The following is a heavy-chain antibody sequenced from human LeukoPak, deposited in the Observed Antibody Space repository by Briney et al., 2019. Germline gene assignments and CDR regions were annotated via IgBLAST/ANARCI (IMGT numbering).Heavy chain of an antibody. CDR3: ARGLGARDY. V-gene: IGHV4-34*01. Sequence: PSETLSLTCAVYGGSFSGYYWSWLRQPPGKGLEWIGEINHSGSTNYNPSLKSRVTISVDTSKNQRSLQLSSVPAADTAVYYCARGLGARDYWGQGTLVTVSS. CDR2: INHSGST. J-gene: IGHJ4*02. CDR1: GGSFSGYY. D-gene: IGHD1-26*01.